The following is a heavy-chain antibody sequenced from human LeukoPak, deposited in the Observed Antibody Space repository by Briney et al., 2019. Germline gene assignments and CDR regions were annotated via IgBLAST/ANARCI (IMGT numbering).Heavy chain of an antibody. Sequence: SVKVSCKASGGTFSSYAVNWVRQAPGQGLEWMGGIIPIFGTTNYAQKFQGRVTITADESTSTAYMELSSLRSEDTAVYYCARGAAAGTGNFDYWGQGTLVTVSS. CDR1: GGTFSSYA. V-gene: IGHV1-69*13. CDR3: ARGAAAGTGNFDY. J-gene: IGHJ4*02. D-gene: IGHD6-13*01. CDR2: IIPIFGTT.